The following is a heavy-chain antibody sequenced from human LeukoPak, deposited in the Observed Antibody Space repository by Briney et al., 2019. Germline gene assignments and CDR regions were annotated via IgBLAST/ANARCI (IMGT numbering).Heavy chain of an antibody. D-gene: IGHD6-6*01. CDR1: GFTVSGDY. J-gene: IGHJ4*02. CDR3: ARDAARLNY. V-gene: IGHV3-7*01. Sequence: GGSLRLSCTASGFTVSGDYMSWVRQAPGKGLEWVANIKQDGSEKYYVDSVKGRFTISRDNAKNSLYLQMNSLRAEDTAVYYCARDAARLNYWGQGTLVTVSS. CDR2: IKQDGSEK.